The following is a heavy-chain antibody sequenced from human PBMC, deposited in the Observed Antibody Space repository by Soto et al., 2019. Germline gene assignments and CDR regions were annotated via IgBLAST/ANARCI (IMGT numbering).Heavy chain of an antibody. V-gene: IGHV4-59*11. CDR1: GGSIYNHY. CDR2: INYTGST. CDR3: ARGRRVTTRYYYYYMDV. J-gene: IGHJ6*03. Sequence: PSETLSLTCTVSGGSIYNHYWSWVRQPPGKGLEWIGEINYTGSTNYNPSLKSRVTISVDTSKNQFSLKLSSVTAADTAVYYCARGRRVTTRYYYYYMDVWGKGTTVTVSS. D-gene: IGHD4-4*01.